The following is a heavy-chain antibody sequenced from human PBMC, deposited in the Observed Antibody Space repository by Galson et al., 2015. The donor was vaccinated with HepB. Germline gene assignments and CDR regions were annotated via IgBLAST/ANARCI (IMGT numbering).Heavy chain of an antibody. CDR1: GYTFTSYG. CDR3: AGPGDTAMGSPYYYYGMDV. CDR2: ISAYNGNT. Sequence: SGAEVKKPGASVKVSCKASGYTFTSYGISWVRQAPGQGLEWMGWISAYNGNTNYAQKLQGRVTMTTDTSTSTAYMELRSLRSDDTAVYYCAGPGDTAMGSPYYYYGMDVWGQGTTVTVSS. D-gene: IGHD5-18*01. V-gene: IGHV1-18*01. J-gene: IGHJ6*02.